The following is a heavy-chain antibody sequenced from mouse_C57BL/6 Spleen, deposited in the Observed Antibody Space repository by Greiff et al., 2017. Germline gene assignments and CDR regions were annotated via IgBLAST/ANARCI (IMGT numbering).Heavy chain of an antibody. V-gene: IGHV1-53*01. J-gene: IGHJ3*01. CDR3: VYDYDGNPWFAY. D-gene: IGHD2-4*01. Sequence: VQLQQPGTELVKPWASVQLSCTASVYTFTSYWLHLVKQRPGQGLEWIGNLNPSNGGTNYNEKFKSKATLPVDKSSSTAYMQLSSRTSEDSAVYYCVYDYDGNPWFAYWGQGTLVTVSA. CDR2: LNPSNGGT. CDR1: VYTFTSYW.